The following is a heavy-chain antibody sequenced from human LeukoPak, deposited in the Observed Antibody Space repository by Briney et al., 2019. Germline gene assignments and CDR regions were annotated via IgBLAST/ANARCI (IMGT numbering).Heavy chain of an antibody. Sequence: PSETLSLTCAVSGGSISSSNWWSWICQPPGKGLEWIGEINHSGSTNYNPSLKSRVTISVDTSKNQFSLKLSSVTAADTAVYYCARGIRGSGYRSLGYWGQGTLVTVSS. CDR1: GGSISSSNW. V-gene: IGHV4-4*02. CDR2: INHSGST. CDR3: ARGIRGSGYRSLGY. J-gene: IGHJ4*02. D-gene: IGHD3-22*01.